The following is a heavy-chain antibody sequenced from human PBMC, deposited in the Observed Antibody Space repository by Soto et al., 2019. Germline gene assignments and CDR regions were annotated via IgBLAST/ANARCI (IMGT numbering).Heavy chain of an antibody. Sequence: XGSLILSCAASGVTFSSYAMSWVRQAPGKGLDWVSAIIGSGGSTYYADSVKGRFTISRDNSKNTLYLQMNSLRAEDTAVYYCAKGDLRITMIVVVTPSYYFDYWGQGTLVTVSS. D-gene: IGHD3-22*01. V-gene: IGHV3-23*01. CDR2: IIGSGGST. J-gene: IGHJ4*02. CDR1: GVTFSSYA. CDR3: AKGDLRITMIVVVTPSYYFDY.